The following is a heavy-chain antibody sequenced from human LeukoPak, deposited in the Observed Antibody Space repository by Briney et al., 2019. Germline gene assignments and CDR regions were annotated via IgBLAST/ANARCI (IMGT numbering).Heavy chain of an antibody. CDR1: GGSISSGDYY. J-gene: IGHJ4*02. V-gene: IGHV4-30-4*08. D-gene: IGHD4-17*01. Sequence: SQTLSLTCTVSGGSISSGDYYWSWIRQPPGKGLEWIGYTYYSGSTYYNPSLKSRVTISVDASKNQFSLKLSSVTAADTAVYYCAREDGDYSLDYWGQGTLVTVSS. CDR2: TYYSGST. CDR3: AREDGDYSLDY.